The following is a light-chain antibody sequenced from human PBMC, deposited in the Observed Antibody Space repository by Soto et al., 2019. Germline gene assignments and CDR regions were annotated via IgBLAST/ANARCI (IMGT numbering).Light chain of an antibody. CDR2: SNS. J-gene: IGLJ2*01. V-gene: IGLV1-47*01. CDR1: SSNIGSNY. CDR3: ATWDDSLSGPI. Sequence: QSVLTQPPSASGTPGQRVTISCSGSSSNIGSNYVYWYQQLPGTAPKLLIYSNSYRLSGVPDRFSGSKSGTSASLAISVLRSEDEADYYCATWDDSLSGPIFGGGTKLTVL.